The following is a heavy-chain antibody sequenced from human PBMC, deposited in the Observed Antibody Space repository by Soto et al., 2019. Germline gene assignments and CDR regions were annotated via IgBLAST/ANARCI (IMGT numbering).Heavy chain of an antibody. Sequence: GGSLRLSCAASGFTFSTSWMSRVRQLPGRGLQWVANIKEDGSERYYVASVRGRFTISRDNVDNSLFLQMNSLRAEDTAVYYCAKNSPLNSRKSYFDYWGQGTVVTVSS. J-gene: IGHJ4*02. CDR2: IKEDGSER. D-gene: IGHD2-21*01. V-gene: IGHV3-7*05. CDR3: AKNSPLNSRKSYFDY. CDR1: GFTFSTSW.